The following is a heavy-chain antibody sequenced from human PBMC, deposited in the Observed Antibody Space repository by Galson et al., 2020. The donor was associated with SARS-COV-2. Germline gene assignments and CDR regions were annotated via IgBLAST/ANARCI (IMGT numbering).Heavy chain of an antibody. Sequence: GGSLRLSCAASGFIFSDYAMHWVRQAPGKGLEYVSAMSSNGGTSFYADSVNHRFTMSRDNSKNTFYLQMTGLRVEDTALYYCLSYSSSRHNYWGQGTLVTVSS. J-gene: IGHJ4*02. CDR2: MSSNGGTS. CDR1: GFIFSDYA. V-gene: IGHV3-64D*09. D-gene: IGHD6-6*01. CDR3: LSYSSSRHNY.